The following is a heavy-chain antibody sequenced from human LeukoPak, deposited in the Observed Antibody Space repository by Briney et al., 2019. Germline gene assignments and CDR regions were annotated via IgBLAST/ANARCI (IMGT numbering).Heavy chain of an antibody. J-gene: IGHJ5*02. CDR1: GYTFTGYY. D-gene: IGHD3-10*01. V-gene: IGHV1-2*02. Sequence: ASVKVSCKASGYTFTGYYMHWVRQAPGQGLEWMGWINPNSGGTNYAQKFQGRVTMTRGTSISTAYMELSRLRSDDTAVYYCAGRSKALITMVRGVIHNWFDPWGQGTLVTVSS. CDR3: AGRSKALITMVRGVIHNWFDP. CDR2: INPNSGGT.